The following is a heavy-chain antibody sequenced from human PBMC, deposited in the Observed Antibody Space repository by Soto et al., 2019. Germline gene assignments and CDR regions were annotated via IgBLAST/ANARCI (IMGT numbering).Heavy chain of an antibody. CDR2: INHSGST. D-gene: IGHD3-3*01. CDR1: GGSFSGYY. Sequence: QVQLQQWGAGLLKPSETLSLTCAVYGGSFSGYYWSWIRQPPGKGLEWIGEINHSGSTNYNPSLKSRVNISVDTSKNQFSLKLSSVTAADTAVYYCATFWSGYRPYYYYGMDVWGQGTTVTVSS. V-gene: IGHV4-34*01. CDR3: ATFWSGYRPYYYYGMDV. J-gene: IGHJ6*02.